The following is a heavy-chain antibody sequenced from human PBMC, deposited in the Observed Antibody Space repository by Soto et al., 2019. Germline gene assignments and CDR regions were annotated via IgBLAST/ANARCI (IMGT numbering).Heavy chain of an antibody. Sequence: QSVGSLRLSCVASGFTFWGDWMSWVRQAPGKGLEWVANIKQDGSAKQYLDSVRGRFTISRDNSKNSVYLQMNSLRAEDTALYYCARDFYGGFSYGPGDNWGQGTLVTV. V-gene: IGHV3-7*01. CDR2: IKQDGSAK. CDR1: GFTFWGDW. D-gene: IGHD2-15*01. CDR3: ARDFYGGFSYGPGDN. J-gene: IGHJ4*02.